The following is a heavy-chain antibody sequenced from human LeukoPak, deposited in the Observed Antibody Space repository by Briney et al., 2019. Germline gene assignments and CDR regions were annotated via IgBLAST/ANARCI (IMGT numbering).Heavy chain of an antibody. J-gene: IGHJ4*02. CDR2: INAGNGNT. CDR3: ARAKVTYYDILTGYSFDY. CDR1: GYTFTSYA. V-gene: IGHV1-3*01. D-gene: IGHD3-9*01. Sequence: GASVKVSCKASGYTFTSYAMHWVRQAPGQRLEWMGWINAGNGNTKYSQKFQGRVTITRDTSASTAYMELSSMRSEDTAVYYCARAKVTYYDILTGYSFDYWGQGTLVTVSS.